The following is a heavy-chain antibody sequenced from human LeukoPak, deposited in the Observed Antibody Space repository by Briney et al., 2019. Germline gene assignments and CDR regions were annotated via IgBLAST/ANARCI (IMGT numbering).Heavy chain of an antibody. V-gene: IGHV4-39*01. J-gene: IGHJ6*03. Sequence: ASETLSLTCTVSGGSINSGDYYWSWIRQPPGKGLEWIGYIYYSGSTYYNPSLKSRVTISVDTSKNQFSLKLSSVTAADTAVYYCARQGYNYDFWSGYYRPYYYMDVWGKGTTVTVSS. D-gene: IGHD3-3*01. CDR3: ARQGYNYDFWSGYYRPYYYMDV. CDR2: IYYSGST. CDR1: GGSINSGDYY.